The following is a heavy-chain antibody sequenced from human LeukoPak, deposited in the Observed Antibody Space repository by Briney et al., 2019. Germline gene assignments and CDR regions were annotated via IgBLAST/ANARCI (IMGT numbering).Heavy chain of an antibody. J-gene: IGHJ4*02. V-gene: IGHV1-24*01. CDR3: AKGDSSGYNFDY. Sequence: ASVKVSCKASGYTFTGYYMHWVRQAPGKGLEWMGGFDPEDGETIYAQKFQGRVTMTEDTSTDTAYMELSSLRSEDTAVYYCAKGDSSGYNFDYWGQGTLVTVSS. CDR1: GYTFTGYY. D-gene: IGHD3-22*01. CDR2: FDPEDGET.